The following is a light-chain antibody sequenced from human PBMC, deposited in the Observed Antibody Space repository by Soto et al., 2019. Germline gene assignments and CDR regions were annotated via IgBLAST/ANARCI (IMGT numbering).Light chain of an antibody. CDR2: EVN. CDR1: SSDVGGYNY. Sequence: QSVLTQPPSASGSPGQSVTISCTGTSSDVGGYNYVSWYQQLPGKAPKLMISEVNKRPSGVPDRFSGSKSGNTASLTVSGLQAEDEADYYCSSYAGSNIWVFGGGTKLTVL. V-gene: IGLV2-8*01. CDR3: SSYAGSNIWV. J-gene: IGLJ2*01.